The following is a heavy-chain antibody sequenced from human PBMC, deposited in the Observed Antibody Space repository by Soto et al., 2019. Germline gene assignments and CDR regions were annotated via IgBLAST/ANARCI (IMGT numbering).Heavy chain of an antibody. CDR1: GNSFTSYL. J-gene: IGHJ6*02. CDR3: ARHWSTSFRRKYGMDG. D-gene: IGHD2-2*01. CDR2: IYPGDSDT. V-gene: IGHV5-51*01. Sequence: PGDPLMISSASSGNSFTSYLIGLVRPVPGKGLEWMGIIYPGDSDTRYSPSFQGQVTISADKSISTAYLQWSSLKASDTAMYYCARHWSTSFRRKYGMDGWGQGTRVTVSS.